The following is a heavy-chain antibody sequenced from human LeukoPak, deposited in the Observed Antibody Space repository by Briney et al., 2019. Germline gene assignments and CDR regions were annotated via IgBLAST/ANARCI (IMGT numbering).Heavy chain of an antibody. J-gene: IGHJ4*02. V-gene: IGHV3-33*08. CDR2: IWYDGSDA. D-gene: IGHD2/OR15-2a*01. Sequence: PGGSLRLSCAASGFIFRSNGMHWVRQAPGRGLEWVTYIWYDGSDADYADPVKGRFTISRDNSKNTLYLQMNSLRAEDTAVYYCARYTTGHGFDVWGQGTLVTVSS. CDR1: GFIFRSNG. CDR3: ARYTTGHGFDV.